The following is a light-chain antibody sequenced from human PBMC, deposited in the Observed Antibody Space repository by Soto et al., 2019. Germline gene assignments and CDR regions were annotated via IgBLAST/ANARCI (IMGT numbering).Light chain of an antibody. V-gene: IGKV1-5*01. CDR3: QQYNIFGT. CDR1: QSISSW. Sequence: DIQMTQSPSTLSASVGDRVTITCRASQSISSWLAWYQQKPGKAPKLLIYDASSLESGVPSRFSGSGSGTKFPLTISSLQPDDFATYYCQQYNIFGTFGKGTKV. CDR2: DAS. J-gene: IGKJ1*01.